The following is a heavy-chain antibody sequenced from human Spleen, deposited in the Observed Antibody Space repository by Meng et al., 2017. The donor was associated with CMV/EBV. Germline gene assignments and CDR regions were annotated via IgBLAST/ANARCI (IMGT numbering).Heavy chain of an antibody. V-gene: IGHV4-34*01. CDR2: INHSGST. J-gene: IGHJ4*02. CDR1: GVSFSPYY. CDR3: ARGLVWKVLDY. D-gene: IGHD1-1*01. Sequence: SETLSLTCAVSGVSFSPYYWTWIRRPPGKGLEWIGEINHSGSTNYNPSLKSRVTISIDTSKNRFSLKLTSVTAADTVVYYCARGLVWKVLDYWGQGSLVTVSS.